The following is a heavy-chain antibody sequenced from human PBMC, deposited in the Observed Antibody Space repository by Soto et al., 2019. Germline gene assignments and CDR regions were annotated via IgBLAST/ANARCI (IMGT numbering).Heavy chain of an antibody. CDR2: IKSKTDGGTT. Sequence: GGSLRLSCTASGFTFGDDAMSWFRQAPGKGLEWVGFIKSKTDGGTTDYAEPVKGRFAISRDDSNNMVCLQMNSLKIEDTAVYYCTTDSYSTIIIVRFDYWGHGTLVTSPQ. V-gene: IGHV3-15*01. CDR3: TTDSYSTIIIVRFDY. CDR1: GFTFGDDA. D-gene: IGHD3-22*01. J-gene: IGHJ4*01.